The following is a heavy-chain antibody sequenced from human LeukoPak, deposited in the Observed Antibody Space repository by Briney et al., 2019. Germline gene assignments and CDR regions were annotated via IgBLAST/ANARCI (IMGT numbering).Heavy chain of an antibody. CDR1: GGTFSSYA. J-gene: IGHJ4*02. D-gene: IGHD6-19*01. CDR3: ARARIAVAGLYYSDY. CDR2: IIPIFGTA. Sequence: SVKVSCKASGGTFSSYAISWVRQAPGQGLEWMGGIIPIFGTANYAQKFQGRVTITADESTSTAYMELSSLRSEDTAVYYCARARIAVAGLYYSDYWGQGTLVTVSS. V-gene: IGHV1-69*13.